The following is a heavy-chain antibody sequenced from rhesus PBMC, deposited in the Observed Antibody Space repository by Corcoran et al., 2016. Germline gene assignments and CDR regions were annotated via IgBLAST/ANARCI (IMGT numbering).Heavy chain of an antibody. Sequence: QVQLQESGPGVVKPSETLSLTCAVSGYSISSGYDWSWIRQPPGKGLEWIGYIYGSGGGTNYNPSLKNRFTISIDTSKNQFSLKLSSVTAADTAVYYCARRDFWTGSDYWGQGVLVTVSS. CDR3: ARRDFWTGSDY. D-gene: IGHD3-3*01. CDR2: IYGSGGGT. V-gene: IGHV4-76*01. J-gene: IGHJ4*01. CDR1: GYSISSGYD.